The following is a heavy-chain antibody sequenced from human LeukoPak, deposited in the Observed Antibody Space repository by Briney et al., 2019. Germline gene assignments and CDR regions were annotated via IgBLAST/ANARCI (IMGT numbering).Heavy chain of an antibody. CDR1: GGSFSGYY. D-gene: IGHD6-19*01. CDR2: INHSGST. J-gene: IGHJ4*02. CDR3: ARVESVAGTPFDY. V-gene: IGHV4-34*01. Sequence: PSETLSLTCAVYGGSFSGYYWSWIRQPPGKGREWIGEINHSGSTNYNPSLKSRVTISVDTSKNQFSLKLSSVTAADTAVYYCARVESVAGTPFDYWGQGTLVTFSS.